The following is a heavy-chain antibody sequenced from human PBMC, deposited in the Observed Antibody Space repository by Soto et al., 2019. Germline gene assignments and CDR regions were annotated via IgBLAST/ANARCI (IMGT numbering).Heavy chain of an antibody. D-gene: IGHD2-15*01. CDR1: GFTFSSYT. Sequence: EVQVLESGGGLVQPGGSLRFSCAASGFTFSSYTMAWVRQAPGKGLEWVSSISGSGGSPYYADSVQGRFTISRDNYKNTGSLQMNSLRAEDTATYYCTKARCSGDTCYVPDYWGHGTLVIVSS. CDR2: ISGSGGSP. V-gene: IGHV3-23*01. J-gene: IGHJ4*01. CDR3: TKARCSGDTCYVPDY.